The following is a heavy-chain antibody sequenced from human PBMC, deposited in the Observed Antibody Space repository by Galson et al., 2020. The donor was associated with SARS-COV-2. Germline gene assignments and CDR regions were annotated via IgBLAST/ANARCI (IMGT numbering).Heavy chain of an antibody. D-gene: IGHD6-25*01. Sequence: GGSLRLSCAASGFSVTTSYMSWVRQAPGKGLEWVSVIHSDGTTYYADSVKGRFTISRDSSKNTLYLQMNSLRAEDTAVYHCARDPGYLSGSVEFDPWGQGTLVTVSS. J-gene: IGHJ5*02. V-gene: IGHV3-53*01. CDR1: GFSVTTSY. CDR2: IHSDGTT. CDR3: ARDPGYLSGSVEFDP.